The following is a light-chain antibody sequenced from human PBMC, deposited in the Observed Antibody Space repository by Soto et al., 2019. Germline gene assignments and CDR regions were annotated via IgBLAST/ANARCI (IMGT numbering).Light chain of an antibody. Sequence: DIQLTQSPSFLSASVGARVTITCRASQDIRNYLAWYQQKPGKAPKFLIYGTSTLQSGVPSRFSGSGSGTEFTLTISSLQPEDSATYFCQQVKSYPLSFGGGTKVEIK. CDR1: QDIRNY. CDR2: GTS. CDR3: QQVKSYPLS. V-gene: IGKV1-9*01. J-gene: IGKJ4*01.